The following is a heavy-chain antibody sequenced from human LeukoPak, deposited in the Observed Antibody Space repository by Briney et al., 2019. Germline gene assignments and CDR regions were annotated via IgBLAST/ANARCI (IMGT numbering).Heavy chain of an antibody. Sequence: PSETLSLTCAVYGGSFSGYYWSWIRQPPGKGLEWIGEINHSGSTNYNPSLKSRVTISVDTSKNQFSLKLSSVTAADTAVYYCARALGLRYFDWLSQGRPRRNNWFDPWGQGTLVTVSS. D-gene: IGHD3-9*01. CDR3: ARALGLRYFDWLSQGRPRRNNWFDP. J-gene: IGHJ5*02. CDR1: GGSFSGYY. CDR2: INHSGST. V-gene: IGHV4-34*01.